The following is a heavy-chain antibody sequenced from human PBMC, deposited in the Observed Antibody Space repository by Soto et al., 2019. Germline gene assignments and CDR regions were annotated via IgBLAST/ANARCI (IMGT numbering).Heavy chain of an antibody. V-gene: IGHV4-30-4*01. CDR1: GGSISSGDYY. Sequence: QAQLQESGPGLVKPSQTLSLTCTVSGGSISSGDYYWCWIRQPPGKGLEWIGSIFYSGNTHHNPALRSRLTISVDTSKNQFSLKLSSVTAADTAVYYCARASAYTATDFDYWGQGTLVTVSS. D-gene: IGHD2-15*01. CDR2: IFYSGNT. CDR3: ARASAYTATDFDY. J-gene: IGHJ4*02.